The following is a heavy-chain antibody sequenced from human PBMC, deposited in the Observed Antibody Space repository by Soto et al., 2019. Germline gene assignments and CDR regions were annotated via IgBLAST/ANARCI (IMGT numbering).Heavy chain of an antibody. V-gene: IGHV1-69*01. CDR1: GGTFSSYT. J-gene: IGHJ4*02. CDR2: ITPTLNIA. CDR3: ARGYYSGSNPSDFDY. Sequence: QLQLVQSGAEVREPGSSVKVSCKASGGTFSSYTVIWVRQSPGQGLEWMGGITPTLNIAKYAEKFQGRVTITEGESTSTVHRHLSSLRSEDTAVYFCARGYYSGSNPSDFDYWGQGTLVAGSS. D-gene: IGHD1-26*01.